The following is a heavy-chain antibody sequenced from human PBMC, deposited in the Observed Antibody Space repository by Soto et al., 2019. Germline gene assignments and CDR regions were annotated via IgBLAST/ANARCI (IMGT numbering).Heavy chain of an antibody. Sequence: SGGSLRLSCAASAFTFSSFSMNWVRQAPGKGLEWVSSISSSSSYIYYADSVKGRFTISRDNAKNSLYLQMNSLRAEDTAVYYCARDFSYAGSSPNLDYWGHGTLVTV. CDR2: ISSSSSYI. V-gene: IGHV3-21*01. CDR3: ARDFSYAGSSPNLDY. CDR1: AFTFSSFS. D-gene: IGHD3-16*01. J-gene: IGHJ4*01.